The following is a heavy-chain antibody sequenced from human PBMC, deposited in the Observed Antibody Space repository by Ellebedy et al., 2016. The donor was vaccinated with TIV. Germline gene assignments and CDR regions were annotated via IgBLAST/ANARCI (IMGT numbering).Heavy chain of an antibody. J-gene: IGHJ4*02. CDR2: INPNSGGT. D-gene: IGHD5/OR15-5a*01. CDR3: TRDLTNIVSGDY. V-gene: IGHV1-2*02. Sequence: AASVKVSCKTSGYSFTAYYIHWVRQAPGQGLEWMAWINPNSGGTNYAQKFQGRVTVTRETSTSTAFLELSRLRSDDTAVYYCTRDLTNIVSGDYWGQGTLVTVSS. CDR1: GYSFTAYY.